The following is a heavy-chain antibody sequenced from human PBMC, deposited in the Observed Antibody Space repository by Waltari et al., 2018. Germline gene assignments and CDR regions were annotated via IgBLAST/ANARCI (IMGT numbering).Heavy chain of an antibody. CDR1: GGSISSYY. Sequence: QVQLQESGPGLVKPSETLSLTCTVSGGSISSYYWSWLRQPPGKGLEWIGYIYYSGSTNYNPSLKSRVTISVDTSKKQFSLKLSSVTAADTAVYYCARGYYYYYYYMDVWGKGTTVTVSS. V-gene: IGHV4-59*01. CDR2: IYYSGST. J-gene: IGHJ6*03. CDR3: ARGYYYYYYYMDV.